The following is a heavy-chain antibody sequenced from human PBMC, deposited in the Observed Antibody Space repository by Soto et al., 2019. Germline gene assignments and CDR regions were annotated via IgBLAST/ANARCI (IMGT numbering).Heavy chain of an antibody. V-gene: IGHV1-18*01. Sequence: QVQLVQSGAEVKKPGASVKVSCKASGYTFINYAISWVRQAPGQGLEWMGWISAYNVNAHYAQRLQGRVTMTTDTSTSTVYMELRSLRSDDTAVYYCARTRIVGATYCFDFWGQGTLVTVSS. CDR2: ISAYNVNA. CDR1: GYTFINYA. CDR3: ARTRIVGATYCFDF. J-gene: IGHJ4*02. D-gene: IGHD1-26*01.